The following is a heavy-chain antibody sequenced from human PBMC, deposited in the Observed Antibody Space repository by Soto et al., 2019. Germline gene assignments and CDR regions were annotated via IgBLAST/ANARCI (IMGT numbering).Heavy chain of an antibody. D-gene: IGHD3-16*01. V-gene: IGHV3-73*01. CDR3: TRSYENNAYYFDH. CDR1: GFSFSGST. Sequence: ESLKISCAASGFSFSGSTMHWVRQASGKGLEWVGHITSKPDNYATVYGASVKGRFSISRDDSMNTAFLQMNSLKSEDTAVYYCTRSYENNAYYFDHWGQGTLVTVSS. CDR2: ITSKPDNYAT. J-gene: IGHJ1*01.